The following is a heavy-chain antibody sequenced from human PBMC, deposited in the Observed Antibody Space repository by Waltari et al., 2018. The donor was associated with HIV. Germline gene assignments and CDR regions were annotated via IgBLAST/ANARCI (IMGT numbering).Heavy chain of an antibody. D-gene: IGHD5-12*01. CDR3: ARGIREDGYTNYFDY. CDR1: GGTFSSYA. CDR2: IIPIFGTA. V-gene: IGHV1-69*01. Sequence: QVQLVQSGAEVKKPGSSVKVSCKSSGGTFSSYAISWVRTDPGQGLEWMGGIIPIFGTANYAQKFQGRVTITADESTSTAYMELSSLRSEDTAVYYCARGIREDGYTNYFDYWGQGTLVTVSS. J-gene: IGHJ4*02.